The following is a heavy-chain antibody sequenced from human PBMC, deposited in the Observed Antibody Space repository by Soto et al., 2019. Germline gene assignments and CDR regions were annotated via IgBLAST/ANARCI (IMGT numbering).Heavy chain of an antibody. Sequence: GSLRLSCAASGFTFSSYAMSWVRQAPGKGLEWVSAISGSGGSTYYADSVKGRFTISRDNSKNTLYLQMNSLRAEDTAVYYCAKDLGSYYAPGVIDYWGQGTLVTVSS. CDR2: ISGSGGST. CDR3: AKDLGSYYAPGVIDY. D-gene: IGHD1-26*01. CDR1: GFTFSSYA. J-gene: IGHJ4*02. V-gene: IGHV3-23*01.